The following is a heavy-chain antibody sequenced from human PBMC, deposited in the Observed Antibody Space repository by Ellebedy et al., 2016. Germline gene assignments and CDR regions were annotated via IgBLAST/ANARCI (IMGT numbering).Heavy chain of an antibody. CDR1: GFTFSSYG. Sequence: GESLKISCAASGFTFSSYGMHWVRQAPGKGLEWVAVISYDGSNKYYADSVKGRFTISRDNSKNTLYLQMNSLRAEDTAVYYCARATQNVYIKAPYFDYWGQGTLVTVSS. CDR2: ISYDGSNK. V-gene: IGHV3-30*03. D-gene: IGHD3-16*01. CDR3: ARATQNVYIKAPYFDY. J-gene: IGHJ4*02.